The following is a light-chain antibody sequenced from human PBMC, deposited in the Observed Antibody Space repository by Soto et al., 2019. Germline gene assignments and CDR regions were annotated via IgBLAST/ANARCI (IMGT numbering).Light chain of an antibody. CDR3: SSYTSDNRDDV. J-gene: IGLJ1*01. Sequence: QSVLTQPASVSGTPGQSITISCTGSSSDVGAYTSVSWYDLRPGKSPKRMIYEVSSRPAGVSSRYSGSKSGNTASLTDSGLQAEDEDYYFCSSYTSDNRDDVFGTGTKVT. V-gene: IGLV2-14*01. CDR1: SSDVGAYTS. CDR2: EVS.